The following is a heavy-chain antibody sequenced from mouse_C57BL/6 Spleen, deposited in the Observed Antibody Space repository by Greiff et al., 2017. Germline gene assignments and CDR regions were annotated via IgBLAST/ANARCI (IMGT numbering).Heavy chain of an antibody. V-gene: IGHV5-17*01. Sequence: EVQRVESGGGLVKPGGFLKLSCAASGFTFSDYGMHWVRQAPEKGLEWVAYISSGSSTIYYADTVKGRFTISRDNAKNTLFLQMTSLRSEDTAMYYCARGRGSYDAMDYWGQGTSVTVSS. D-gene: IGHD1-1*02. CDR3: ARGRGSYDAMDY. J-gene: IGHJ4*01. CDR1: GFTFSDYG. CDR2: ISSGSSTI.